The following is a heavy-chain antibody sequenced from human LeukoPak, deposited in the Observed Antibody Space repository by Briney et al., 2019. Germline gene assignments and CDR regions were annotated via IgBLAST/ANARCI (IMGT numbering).Heavy chain of an antibody. D-gene: IGHD5-24*01. CDR2: IYYSGST. CDR3: ARQSVRENWFDP. Sequence: SETLSLTCTVSGGSISSSSYYWGWIRQPPGKVLEWIGSIYYSGSTYYNPSLKSRVTISVDTSKNQFSLKLSSVTAADTAVYYCARQSVRENWFDPWGQGTLVTVSS. V-gene: IGHV4-39*01. CDR1: GGSISSSSYY. J-gene: IGHJ5*02.